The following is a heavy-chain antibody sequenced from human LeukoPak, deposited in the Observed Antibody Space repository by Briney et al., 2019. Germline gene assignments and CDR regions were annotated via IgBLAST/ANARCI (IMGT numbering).Heavy chain of an antibody. CDR1: GFTFSSYS. Sequence: TGGSLRLSCAASGFTFSSYSMNWVRQAPGKGLEWVSYISSSSGNIYYADSVKGRFTISRDNAKTSLHLQMNSLRAEDTALYYCARDRGGIGYYMDVWGKGTTVTVSS. V-gene: IGHV3-48*01. D-gene: IGHD3-16*02. CDR3: ARDRGGIGYYMDV. J-gene: IGHJ6*03. CDR2: ISSSSGNI.